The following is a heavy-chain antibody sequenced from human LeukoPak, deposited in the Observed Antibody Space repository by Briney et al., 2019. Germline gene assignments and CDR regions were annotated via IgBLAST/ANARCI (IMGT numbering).Heavy chain of an antibody. CDR3: ARGVMELLWFGEFPGEDAFDI. D-gene: IGHD3-10*01. CDR2: ISSSGTTI. J-gene: IGHJ3*02. CDR1: GFTFSDYY. V-gene: IGHV3-11*04. Sequence: GGSLRLSCAASGFTFSDYYMSWIRQAPGKGLEWVSYISSSGTTIYYADSVKGRFTISRDNAKNSLYLQMNSLRAEDTAVYYCARGVMELLWFGEFPGEDAFDIWGQGTMVTVSS.